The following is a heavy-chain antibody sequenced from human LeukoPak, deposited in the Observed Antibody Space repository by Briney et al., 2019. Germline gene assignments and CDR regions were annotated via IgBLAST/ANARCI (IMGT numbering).Heavy chain of an antibody. D-gene: IGHD3-22*01. J-gene: IGHJ4*02. CDR1: EFSFSDYS. Sequence: GGSLRLSCAASEFSFSDYSMNWVRQAPGQGLEWVSSISSSSTWIFYADSVMGRFTISRDNAKNSLFLQMNSLRAEDTAVYYCVRGYIDNLGYSPRSSFDTWGQGTLVTVSS. V-gene: IGHV3-21*01. CDR3: VRGYIDNLGYSPRSSFDT. CDR2: ISSSSTWI.